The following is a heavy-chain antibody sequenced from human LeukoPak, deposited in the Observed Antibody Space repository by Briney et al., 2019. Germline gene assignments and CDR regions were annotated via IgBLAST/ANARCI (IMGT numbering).Heavy chain of an antibody. D-gene: IGHD1-7*01. CDR1: GFTFSSYG. CDR2: IWYDGSNK. J-gene: IGHJ4*02. V-gene: IGHV3-33*06. CDR3: AKEGEGNYNLREFDY. Sequence: GGSLRRSCAASGFTFSSYGMHWVRQAPGKGLEWVAVIWYDGSNKYYADSVKGRFTISRDNSKNTLYLQMNSLRAEDTAVYYCAKEGEGNYNLREFDYWGQGTLVTVSS.